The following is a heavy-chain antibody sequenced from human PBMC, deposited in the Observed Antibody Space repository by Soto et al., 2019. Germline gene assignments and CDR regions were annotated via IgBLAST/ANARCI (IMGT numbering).Heavy chain of an antibody. V-gene: IGHV5-51*01. CDR2: VYPGDSDT. CDR3: ARVMISTTTPFYFDF. J-gene: IGHJ4*02. D-gene: IGHD2-21*01. CDR1: GYSFTTYW. Sequence: GESLKISCKGSGYSFTTYWIAWVRQMPGKGLEWMGIVYPGDSDTRYSPSFQGQVTISGDKSINTAYLHWSSLKASDTAMYYCARVMISTTTPFYFDFWGQGTLVTAPQ.